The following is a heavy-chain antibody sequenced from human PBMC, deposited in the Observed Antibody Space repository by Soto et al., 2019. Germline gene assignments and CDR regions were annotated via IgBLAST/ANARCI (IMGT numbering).Heavy chain of an antibody. J-gene: IGHJ5*02. CDR1: GGSITDYS. CDR2: IFSSGST. V-gene: IGHV4-4*07. D-gene: IGHD2-21*02. Sequence: SETLSLTCTVSGGSITDYSWVWIRQPAGKGLEWIGRIFSSGSTNYNPPLKGRITMSLDTSKNQFSLKLNSATATDTAVYFCARDQGVVVTADNWFDPWGQGILVTVSS. CDR3: ARDQGVVVTADNWFDP.